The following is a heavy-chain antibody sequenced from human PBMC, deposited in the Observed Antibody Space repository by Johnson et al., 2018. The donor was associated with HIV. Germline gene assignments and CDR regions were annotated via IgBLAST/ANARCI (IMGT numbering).Heavy chain of an antibody. Sequence: QVQLVESGGGVVQPGRSLRLSCKASGFSFSNYGMHWVRQAPGKGLEWVAVIWYDGSNKYYADSVKGRFTISRDNSKNTLYLQMNSLRAEDTAVYYCAKSPLGRLREGAFDIWGQGTMVTVSS. V-gene: IGHV3-33*06. CDR1: GFSFSNYG. J-gene: IGHJ3*02. CDR2: IWYDGSNK. D-gene: IGHD7-27*01. CDR3: AKSPLGRLREGAFDI.